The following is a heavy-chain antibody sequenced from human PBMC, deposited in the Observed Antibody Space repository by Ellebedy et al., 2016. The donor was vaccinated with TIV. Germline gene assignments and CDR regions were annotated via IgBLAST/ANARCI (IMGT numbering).Heavy chain of an antibody. CDR3: ARDRYGMDA. CDR2: IHHMGTT. V-gene: IGHV4-30-2*01. Sequence: SETLSLXXTVSGGSISGGGYSWSWIRQPPGKGLEWIGYIHHMGTTYYNPSLQSRVTISGDRSKNQFSLKLTSVNAADTAVYFCARDRYGMDAWGPGTTVTVSS. CDR1: GGSISGGGYS. J-gene: IGHJ6*02.